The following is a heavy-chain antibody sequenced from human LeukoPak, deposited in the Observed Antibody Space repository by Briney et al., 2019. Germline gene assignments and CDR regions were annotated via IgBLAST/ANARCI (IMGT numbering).Heavy chain of an antibody. J-gene: IGHJ4*02. V-gene: IGHV4-34*01. CDR3: ARGRVYDFWSGYYTPDGYYFDY. D-gene: IGHD3-3*01. CDR1: GGSLSGYY. CDR2: IDHSGST. Sequence: PSETLSLTCAVYGGSLSGYYWSWIRQPPGKGLEWIGEIDHSGSTNYNPSLKSRFTISVDTSKNQFSLKLSSVTAADTAVYYCARGRVYDFWSGYYTPDGYYFDYWGQGTLVTVSS.